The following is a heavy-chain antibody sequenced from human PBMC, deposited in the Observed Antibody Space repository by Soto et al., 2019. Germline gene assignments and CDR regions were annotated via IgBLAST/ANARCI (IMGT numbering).Heavy chain of an antibody. V-gene: IGHV3-48*02. CDR2: ISRSSTGI. CDR3: AGAVTWGFDV. J-gene: IGHJ6*02. Sequence: EVQLVEFGGGLVQPGGSLRLSCAASGFTFSLYSMSWVRQAPGKGLEWVSYISRSSTGIHYADSVKGRFTISRDDATNSMHLQMNSLRDGDTAVYYCAGAVTWGFDVWGQGAMVSISS. CDR1: GFTFSLYS. D-gene: IGHD3-16*01.